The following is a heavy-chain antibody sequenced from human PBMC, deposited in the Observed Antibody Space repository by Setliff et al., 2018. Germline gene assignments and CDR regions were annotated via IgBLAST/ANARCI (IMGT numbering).Heavy chain of an antibody. Sequence: SETLSLTCNVSGGSVSSTSHYWGWIRQPPGKGMEWIGSVYYGGYTYYNPSLQSRVTISVDMSKNQFSLKLTSVTAADTAVYYCARVDFTMIQGVLGLWGQGTLGTVSS. J-gene: IGHJ1*01. D-gene: IGHD3-10*01. CDR2: VYYGGYT. CDR1: GGSVSSTSHY. V-gene: IGHV4-39*07. CDR3: ARVDFTMIQGVLGL.